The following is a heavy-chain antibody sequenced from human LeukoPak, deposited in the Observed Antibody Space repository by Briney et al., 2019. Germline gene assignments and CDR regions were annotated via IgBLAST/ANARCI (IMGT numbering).Heavy chain of an antibody. V-gene: IGHV4-59*01. D-gene: IGHD3-10*01. CDR2: IYYSGTT. J-gene: IGHJ5*02. Sequence: PSETLSLSCTVSGGSISGFFWTWIRQSPGKGLEYIGYIYYSGTTDYNPTLKSRVSMSVDTSKNQFFLNLTSVTAADTAIYYCARVGYGSGSWGWFDPWVQGTLVTVSS. CDR3: ARVGYGSGSWGWFDP. CDR1: GGSISGFF.